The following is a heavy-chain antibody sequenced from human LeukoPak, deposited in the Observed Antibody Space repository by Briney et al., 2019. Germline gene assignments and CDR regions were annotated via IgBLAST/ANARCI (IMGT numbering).Heavy chain of an antibody. CDR3: AGNRNARGDVSWLDP. D-gene: IGHD3-16*01. Sequence: SETLSLTCTVSGASISGYYWNWIRQSPGKGLEWIAFIYHTGSANYNPYLRSRVTISVDTSKNQFSLKLKSVTAADTAVYYCAGNRNARGDVSWLDPWGQGTLVTVS. CDR1: GASISGYY. J-gene: IGHJ5*02. CDR2: IYHTGSA. V-gene: IGHV4-59*01.